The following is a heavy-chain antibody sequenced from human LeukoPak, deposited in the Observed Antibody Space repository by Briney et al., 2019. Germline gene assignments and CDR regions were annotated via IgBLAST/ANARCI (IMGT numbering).Heavy chain of an antibody. D-gene: IGHD2-8*02. CDR1: GYTFTGYY. CDR3: ARPLLWWPQVGYFDY. CDR2: INPNSGGT. Sequence: ASVKVSCKASGYTFTGYYMHWVRQAPGQGLEWMGWINPNSGGTKYAQKFQGRVTMTRDTSITTAYMELSRLRSDDTAVYYCARPLLWWPQVGYFDYWGRGTVVTVSS. J-gene: IGHJ4*02. V-gene: IGHV1-2*02.